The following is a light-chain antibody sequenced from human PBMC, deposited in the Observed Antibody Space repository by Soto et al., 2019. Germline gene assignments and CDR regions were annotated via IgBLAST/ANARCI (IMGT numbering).Light chain of an antibody. CDR2: GAS. Sequence: EIVLTQSPGTLSLSPGESATLSCRASQTIKSTSLAWYQQRPGQAPSLLIYGASSRATGIPDKFSGSGSGTDFTLTISRLEPEDSAVYYCQQYGSSPRTFGQGTKVEI. V-gene: IGKV3-20*01. CDR1: QTIKSTS. CDR3: QQYGSSPRT. J-gene: IGKJ1*01.